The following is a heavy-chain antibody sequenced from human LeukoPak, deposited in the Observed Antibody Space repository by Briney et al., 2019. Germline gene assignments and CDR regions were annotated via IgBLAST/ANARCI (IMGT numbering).Heavy chain of an antibody. V-gene: IGHV3-30-3*01. Sequence: GGSLRLSCAASGFTFSSYAMHWDRQAPGKGLEWVAVISYDGSNKYYADSVKGRFTISRDNSKNTLYLQMNSLRAEDTAVYYCARDEYYYDSSGYIVDYWGQGTLVTVSS. CDR2: ISYDGSNK. D-gene: IGHD3-22*01. J-gene: IGHJ4*02. CDR1: GFTFSSYA. CDR3: ARDEYYYDSSGYIVDY.